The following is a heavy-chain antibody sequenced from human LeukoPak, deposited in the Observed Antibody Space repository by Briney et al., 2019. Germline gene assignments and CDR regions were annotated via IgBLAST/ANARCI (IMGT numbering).Heavy chain of an antibody. CDR2: INPSGGST. Sequence: GASVTVSCKASGYTFTSYYMHWVRQAPGQGLEWMGIINPSGGSTSYAQKFQGRVTMTRDMSTSTVYMELSSLRSEDTAVYYCARDIAVAGIYNWLDPWGQGTLVTVSS. V-gene: IGHV1-46*01. D-gene: IGHD6-19*01. J-gene: IGHJ5*02. CDR3: ARDIAVAGIYNWLDP. CDR1: GYTFTSYY.